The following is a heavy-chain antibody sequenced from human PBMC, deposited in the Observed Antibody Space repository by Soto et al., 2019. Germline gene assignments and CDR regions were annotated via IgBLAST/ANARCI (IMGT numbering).Heavy chain of an antibody. CDR1: GGSLIATSYC. J-gene: IGHJ4*02. CDR2: VFYTGST. Sequence: SETLSLTCTVSGGSLIATSYCWGWIRQPPGKGLGWIGRVFYTGSTYYRPSLKSRVTISVDTSNKELSLKLTSVTAAYTAVYYCARHSRVASRPSWGQGTLVTVSS. CDR3: ARHSRVASRPS. V-gene: IGHV4-39*01. D-gene: IGHD6-6*01.